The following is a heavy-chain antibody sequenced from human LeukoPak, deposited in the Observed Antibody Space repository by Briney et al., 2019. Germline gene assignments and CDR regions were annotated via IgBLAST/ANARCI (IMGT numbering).Heavy chain of an antibody. V-gene: IGHV4-38-2*02. J-gene: IGHJ4*02. D-gene: IGHD3-3*01. CDR3: ARGAEYYAIWRGYAGYSDY. CDR2: IYHRGST. CDR1: GYSISNGYY. Sequence: PSETLCLTCTVSGYSISNGYYWGWIRQPPGKGLEWVGSIYHRGSTYYNPSLRSRVTISLDRSKKKFSLKLTSVTAADTAVYFCARGAEYYAIWRGYAGYSDYWGQGISVTVSS.